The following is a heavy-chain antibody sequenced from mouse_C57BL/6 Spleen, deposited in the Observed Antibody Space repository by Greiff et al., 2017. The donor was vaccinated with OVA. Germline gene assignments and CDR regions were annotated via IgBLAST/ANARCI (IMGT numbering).Heavy chain of an antibody. V-gene: IGHV14-4*01. J-gene: IGHJ2*01. CDR3: TRYPRFDD. CDR2: IDPENGDT. Sequence: EVQLQQSGAELVRPGASVKLSCTASGFNIKDDYMHWVKQRPEQGLEWIGWIDPENGDTEYASKFQGKATITAETSSNTAYLQLSSLTSEDTAVYYCTRYPRFDDWGQGTTLTVSS. CDR1: GFNIKDDY.